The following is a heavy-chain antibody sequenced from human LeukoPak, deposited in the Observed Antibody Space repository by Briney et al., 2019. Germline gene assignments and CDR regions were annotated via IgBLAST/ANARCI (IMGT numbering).Heavy chain of an antibody. Sequence: GGSLRLSCAASGFTFSSYSMHWVRQAPGKGLEGVAFIRYDGGNKYYADSVKGRFTISRDNSKNTLYLQMNSLRAEDTAVYYCAKDRAPGFWSGSLRHSDAFDIWGQGTMVTVSS. CDR2: IRYDGGNK. J-gene: IGHJ3*02. V-gene: IGHV3-30*02. CDR3: AKDRAPGFWSGSLRHSDAFDI. D-gene: IGHD3-3*01. CDR1: GFTFSSYS.